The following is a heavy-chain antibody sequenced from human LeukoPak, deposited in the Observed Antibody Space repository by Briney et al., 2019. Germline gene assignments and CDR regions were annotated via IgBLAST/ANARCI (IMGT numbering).Heavy chain of an antibody. CDR3: AKDVFAGRWLQPDAFDM. J-gene: IGHJ3*02. CDR1: GFTFSSYG. CDR2: ICYDGSNK. D-gene: IGHD5-24*01. Sequence: GGSLRLSCAAYGFTFSSYGMHWVRQPPGKGLEWVAAICYDGSNKYYADSVKGRFTISRDNSKNTLYLQMNSLRAEEAAVYYCAKDVFAGRWLQPDAFDMWGQGTMVTVSS. V-gene: IGHV3-33*06.